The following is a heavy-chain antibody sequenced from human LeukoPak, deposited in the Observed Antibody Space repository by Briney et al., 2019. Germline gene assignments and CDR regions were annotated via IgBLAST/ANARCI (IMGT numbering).Heavy chain of an antibody. CDR3: ARGPYSYDSSGAFDI. Sequence: SETLSLTCNVSGVSISSYYWSWIRQPAGKGLEWIGRISSSGSTNYNPSLKSRVTISVDTSKNQFSLKLSSVTAADTAVYFCARGPYSYDSSGAFDIWGQGTMVTVSS. CDR2: ISSSGST. CDR1: GVSISSYY. J-gene: IGHJ3*02. V-gene: IGHV4-4*07. D-gene: IGHD3-22*01.